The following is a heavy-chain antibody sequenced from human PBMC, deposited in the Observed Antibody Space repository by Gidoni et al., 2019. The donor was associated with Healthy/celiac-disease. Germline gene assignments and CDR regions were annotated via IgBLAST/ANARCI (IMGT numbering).Heavy chain of an antibody. Sequence: QVQLVQSGAEVKKPGSSVKVSCKASGGTFSSYTISWVRQAPGQGLEWMGRIIPILGIANYAQKFQGRVTITADKSTSTAYMELSSLRSEDTAVYYCARDGGLVGWFDPWGQGTLVTVSS. CDR3: ARDGGLVGWFDP. CDR1: GGTFSSYT. V-gene: IGHV1-69*08. CDR2: IIPILGIA. D-gene: IGHD1-26*01. J-gene: IGHJ5*02.